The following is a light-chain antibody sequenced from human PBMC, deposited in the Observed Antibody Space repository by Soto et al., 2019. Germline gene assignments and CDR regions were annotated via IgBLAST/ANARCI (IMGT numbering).Light chain of an antibody. CDR1: SSDVGSYNL. J-gene: IGLJ1*01. CDR3: SSYASRTTPYV. Sequence: QSALTQPASVSGSPGQSITISCTGTSSDVGSYNLVSWYQQHPGKAPKLMIYEGSKRPSGVSNRFSGSKSGNTASLTISGLQAEDEADYYCSSYASRTTPYVFGTGTKLTVL. CDR2: EGS. V-gene: IGLV2-14*02.